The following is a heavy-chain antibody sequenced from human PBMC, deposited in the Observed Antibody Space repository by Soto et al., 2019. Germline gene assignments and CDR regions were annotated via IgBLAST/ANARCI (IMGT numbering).Heavy chain of an antibody. D-gene: IGHD3-22*01. CDR2: VYPGDSDT. CDR1: GYSFTSYW. V-gene: IGHV5-51*01. CDR3: AIPAPYYYDSSPHLGDAFDI. J-gene: IGHJ3*02. Sequence: GESLKISCKGSGYSFTSYWIGWVRQMPGKGLEWMGIVYPGDSDTRYSPSFQGQVTISADKSISTAYLQWSSLKASDIAMYYCAIPAPYYYDSSPHLGDAFDIWGQGTMVTVS.